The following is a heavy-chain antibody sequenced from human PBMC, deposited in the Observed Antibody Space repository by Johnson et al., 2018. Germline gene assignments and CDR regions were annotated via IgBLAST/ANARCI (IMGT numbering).Heavy chain of an antibody. CDR3: AKCIGQLVGKDALDV. D-gene: IGHD6-6*01. J-gene: IGHJ3*01. Sequence: QVQLVQSGGGVVQSGKSXRLSCAASGLNFRSSGMHWVRQAPGKGLEWVAVISYDGSNTFYADSLKGRVTISRDNSKNTLYLPMNRLRPEDTAVYYCAKCIGQLVGKDALDVWGQGTMVTVSS. CDR1: GLNFRSSG. V-gene: IGHV3-30*18. CDR2: ISYDGSNT.